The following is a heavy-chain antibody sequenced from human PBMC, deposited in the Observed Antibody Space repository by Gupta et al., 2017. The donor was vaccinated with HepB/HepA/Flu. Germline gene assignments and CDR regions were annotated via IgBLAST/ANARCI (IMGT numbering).Heavy chain of an antibody. J-gene: IGHJ4*02. D-gene: IGHD1-26*01. CDR1: AGSIKTTDHF. CDR2: IFQTGTT. V-gene: IGHV4-39*01. Sequence: QLQLRESGPGLVKPSETLSLTCTGPAGSIKTTDHFWAWIRRPPGKGFEWIGSIFQTGTTYYDPFLKSRVTISIDTSKSHFTLSLNSVTAADTAVYYCARQAGASGDFLDYWGQGTLVIVSS. CDR3: ARQAGASGDFLDY.